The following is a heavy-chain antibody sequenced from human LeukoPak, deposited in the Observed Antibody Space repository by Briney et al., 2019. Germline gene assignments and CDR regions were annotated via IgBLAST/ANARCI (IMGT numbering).Heavy chain of an antibody. CDR1: GFTFSSYE. V-gene: IGHV3-48*03. J-gene: IGHJ4*02. Sequence: GGSLRLSCAASGFTFSSYEMNWVRQAPGKGLEWVSYISSSGSTIYYADSVRGRFTISRDNAKNSLYLQMNSLRAEDTAVYYCARDWEQLATGLDHWGQGTLVTVSS. D-gene: IGHD6-6*01. CDR2: ISSSGSTI. CDR3: ARDWEQLATGLDH.